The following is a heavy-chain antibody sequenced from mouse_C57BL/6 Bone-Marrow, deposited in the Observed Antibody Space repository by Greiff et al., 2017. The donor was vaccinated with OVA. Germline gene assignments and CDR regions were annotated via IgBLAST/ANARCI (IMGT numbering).Heavy chain of an antibody. J-gene: IGHJ1*03. CDR2: IDPSDSYT. V-gene: IGHV1-69*01. Sequence: QVQLQQPGAELVMPGASVKLSCKASGYTFTSYWMHWVKQRPGQGLEWIVEIDPSDSYTNYNQKFKGKSTLTVDKSSSTAYMQLSSLTSEDSAVYYCARPLYDGYYPWYFDVWGTGTTVTVSS. CDR1: GYTFTSYW. D-gene: IGHD2-3*01. CDR3: ARPLYDGYYPWYFDV.